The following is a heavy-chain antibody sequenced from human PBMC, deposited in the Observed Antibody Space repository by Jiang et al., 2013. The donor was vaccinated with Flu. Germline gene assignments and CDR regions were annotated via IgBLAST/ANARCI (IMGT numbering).Heavy chain of an antibody. Sequence: SGSGLVKPSETLSLTCAVSGYSISSGYYWGWIRQPPGKGLEWIGSIYHSGSTYYNPSLKSRVTISVDTSKNQFSLKLSSVTAADTAVYYCARIYCSSTSCYYYYYMDVWGKGTTVTVSS. CDR3: ARIYCSSTSCYYYYYMDV. V-gene: IGHV4-38-2*01. CDR2: IYHSGST. D-gene: IGHD2-2*01. J-gene: IGHJ6*03. CDR1: GYSISSGYY.